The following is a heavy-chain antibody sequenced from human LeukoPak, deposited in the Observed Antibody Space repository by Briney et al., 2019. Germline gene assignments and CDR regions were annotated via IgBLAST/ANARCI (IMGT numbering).Heavy chain of an antibody. Sequence: TPSETLSLTYTVSGASISSGSYYWSWIRQPAGKGLEWIGRVYTSGSTNYNPSLKSRVNISLDTPKNQFSLKLISVTAADTAVYFCARLQWLSTPFFDYWGQGTLVTVSS. CDR3: ARLQWLSTPFFDY. CDR2: VYTSGST. J-gene: IGHJ4*02. V-gene: IGHV4-61*02. CDR1: GASISSGSYY. D-gene: IGHD6-19*01.